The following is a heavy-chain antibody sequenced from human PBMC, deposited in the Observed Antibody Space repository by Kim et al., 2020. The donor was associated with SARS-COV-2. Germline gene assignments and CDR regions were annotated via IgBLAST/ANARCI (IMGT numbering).Heavy chain of an antibody. V-gene: IGHV3-23*03. CDR2: IYSGGSST. D-gene: IGHD1-26*01. J-gene: IGHJ4*02. Sequence: GGSLRLSCAASGFTFSSYAMSWVRQAPGKGLEWVSVIYSGGSSTYYADSVKGRFTISRDNSKNTLYLQMNSLRAEDTAVYYCAKGAKELQVLLDYWGQGTLVTVSS. CDR1: GFTFSSYA. CDR3: AKGAKELQVLLDY.